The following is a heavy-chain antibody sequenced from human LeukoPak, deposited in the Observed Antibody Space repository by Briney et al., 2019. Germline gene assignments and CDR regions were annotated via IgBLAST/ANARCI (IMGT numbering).Heavy chain of an antibody. V-gene: IGHV3-23*01. CDR2: ISGSGDNT. CDR3: AKRSGYTTGGFFDF. CDR1: GFTFSSYA. Sequence: GGSLRLSCAASGFTFSSYAMSWVRQAPGKGLEWVSSISGSGDNTHYAESVKGRFTISRDNSKNTLFLQMNSLRAEDTAVFYCAKRSGYTTGGFFDFWGQGTLVTVSS. D-gene: IGHD2-2*02. J-gene: IGHJ4*02.